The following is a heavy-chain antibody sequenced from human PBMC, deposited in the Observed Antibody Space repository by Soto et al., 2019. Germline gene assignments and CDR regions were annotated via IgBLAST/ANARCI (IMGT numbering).Heavy chain of an antibody. CDR2: ISGSGGST. CDR3: AKTSPVDCSGGSCYKFYYYYMDV. J-gene: IGHJ6*03. Sequence: GGSLRLSCAASGFTFSSYAMSWVRQAPGKGLEWVSAISGSGGSTYYADSVKGRFTISRDNSKNTLYLQMNSLRAEDTAVYYCAKTSPVDCSGGSCYKFYYYYMDVWGKGTTVTVSS. D-gene: IGHD2-15*01. CDR1: GFTFSSYA. V-gene: IGHV3-23*01.